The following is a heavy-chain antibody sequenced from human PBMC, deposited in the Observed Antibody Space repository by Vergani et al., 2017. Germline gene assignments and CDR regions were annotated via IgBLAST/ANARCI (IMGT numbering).Heavy chain of an antibody. CDR2: IYPGDSDT. CDR1: GYSFTSYW. V-gene: IGHV5-51*01. D-gene: IGHD3-10*01. CDR3: ARSMVRGVWWFDP. Sequence: EVQLVQSGAEVKKPGESLKISCKGSGYSFTSYWIGWVRQMPGKGLEWIGSIYPGDSDTRYSPSFQGQVTISADKSISTAYLRWSSLNASDTAMYYCARSMVRGVWWFDPWGQGTLVTVSS. J-gene: IGHJ5*02.